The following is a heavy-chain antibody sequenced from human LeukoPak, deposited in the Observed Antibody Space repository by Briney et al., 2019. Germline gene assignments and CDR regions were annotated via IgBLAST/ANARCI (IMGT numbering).Heavy chain of an antibody. D-gene: IGHD4-17*01. J-gene: IGHJ4*02. CDR3: ARDLMTTVTIRYFDY. Sequence: SETLSLSCTVSGGSISSYYWSWIRQPAGKGLEWIGRIYTSGSTNYNPSLKSRVTKSVDTSKNQFSLKLSSVTAADTAVYYCARDLMTTVTIRYFDYWGQGTLVTVSS. CDR1: GGSISSYY. V-gene: IGHV4-4*07. CDR2: IYTSGST.